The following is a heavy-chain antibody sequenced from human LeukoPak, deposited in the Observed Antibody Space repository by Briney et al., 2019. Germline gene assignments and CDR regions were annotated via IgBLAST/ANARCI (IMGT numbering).Heavy chain of an antibody. D-gene: IGHD6-19*01. CDR1: GFSLTTGGVA. V-gene: IGHV2-5*02. J-gene: IGHJ5*01. CDR3: AHRGQWLPRGWLDS. CDR2: IYGDEDK. Sequence: ESGPTLVRPTQTLTLTCTFSGFSLTTGGVAVAWVRQPPGKALECLAIIYGDEDKQYSASVYSRATITKDTSKNQVVLTMTNMDPVDTGTYYCAHRGQWLPRGWLDSWGQGILVTVSS.